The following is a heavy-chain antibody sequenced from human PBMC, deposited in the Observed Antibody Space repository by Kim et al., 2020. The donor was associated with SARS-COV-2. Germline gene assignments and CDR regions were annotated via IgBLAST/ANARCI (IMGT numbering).Heavy chain of an antibody. CDR2: IRSKAYGGTT. V-gene: IGHV3-49*04. CDR1: GFTFGDYA. Sequence: GGSLRLSCTASGFTFGDYAMSWVRQAPGKGLEWVGFIRSKAYGGTTEYAASVKGRFTISRDDSKSIAYLQMNSLKTEDTAVYYCTPQEDFDYWGQGTLVTVSS. CDR3: TPQEDFDY. J-gene: IGHJ4*02.